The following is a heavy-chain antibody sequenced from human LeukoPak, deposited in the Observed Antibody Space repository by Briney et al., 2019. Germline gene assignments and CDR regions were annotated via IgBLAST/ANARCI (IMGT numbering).Heavy chain of an antibody. Sequence: ASVKVSCKASGYTFTSYGISWVRQAPGQGLEWMGWISAYNGNTNYAQKLQGRVTMTTDTSTSTAYMELRSLRSDDTAVYYCARQEAGYYMFGSTNDYWGQGTLVTVSS. J-gene: IGHJ4*02. CDR2: ISAYNGNT. V-gene: IGHV1-18*01. CDR3: ARQEAGYYMFGSTNDY. CDR1: GYTFTSYG. D-gene: IGHD3-9*01.